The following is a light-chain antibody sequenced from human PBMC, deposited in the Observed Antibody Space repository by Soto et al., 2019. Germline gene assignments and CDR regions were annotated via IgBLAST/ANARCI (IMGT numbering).Light chain of an antibody. CDR2: AAS. CDR3: QQFNNYPLT. Sequence: DIQMTQSPSSLSASVGDRVSITCRASQSISTYLNWYQQKPGKAPKLLIYAASTLQRGVPSRFSGSGSGTDFTLTITNLQAEDFATYYCQQFNNYPLTFGGGTKVDIK. J-gene: IGKJ4*01. V-gene: IGKV1-39*01. CDR1: QSISTY.